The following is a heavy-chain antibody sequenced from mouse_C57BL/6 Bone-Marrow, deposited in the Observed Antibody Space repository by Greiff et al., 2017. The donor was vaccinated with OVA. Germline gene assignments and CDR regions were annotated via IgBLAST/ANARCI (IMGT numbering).Heavy chain of an antibody. CDR2: ISNGGGST. J-gene: IGHJ3*01. D-gene: IGHD4-1*02. CDR1: GFTFSDYY. Sequence: EVKLQESGGGLVQPGGSLKLSCAASGFTFSDYYMYWVRQTPEKRLEWVAYISNGGGSTYYPDTVKGRFTISRDNAKNTLYLQMSRLKSEDTAMYYCARRSQLGQFAYWGQGTLVTVSA. CDR3: ARRSQLGQFAY. V-gene: IGHV5-12*01.